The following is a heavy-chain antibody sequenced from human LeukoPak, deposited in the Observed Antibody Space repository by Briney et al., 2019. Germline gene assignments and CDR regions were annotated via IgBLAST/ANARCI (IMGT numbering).Heavy chain of an antibody. V-gene: IGHV3-23*01. CDR3: AKDTNSYTFDY. J-gene: IGHJ4*02. CDR2: ISGSCGST. D-gene: IGHD5-18*01. CDR1: SFTFSSYA. Sequence: GGSLRLSCAASSFTFSSYAMSWVRQAPGKGLKWVSPISGSCGSTYYADSVKGRFTISRDNSKNTLYLQMNSLRAEDTAVYYCAKDTNSYTFDYWGQGTLVTVSS.